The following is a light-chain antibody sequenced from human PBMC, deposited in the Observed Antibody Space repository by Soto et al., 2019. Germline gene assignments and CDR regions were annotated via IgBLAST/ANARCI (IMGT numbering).Light chain of an antibody. V-gene: IGLV2-8*01. Sequence: QSALIQPPSASGSPGQSVTISCTGTSSDVGGYNYVSWYQQHPGKAPKLMIYEVTKRPSGVPDRFSGSKSGNTASLTVSGLEAEDEADYYCNSYANSNNVVFGGGTKLTVL. J-gene: IGLJ2*01. CDR1: SSDVGGYNY. CDR2: EVT. CDR3: NSYANSNNVV.